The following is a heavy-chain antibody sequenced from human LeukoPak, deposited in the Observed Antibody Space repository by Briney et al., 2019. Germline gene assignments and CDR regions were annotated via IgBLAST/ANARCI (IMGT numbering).Heavy chain of an antibody. CDR3: ARRRGYSYGRNKYYFDY. Sequence: QTGGSLRLSCAASGFTFSSYWMSWVRQAPGKGLEWVANINRDGSKKYYVDSVKGQFTISRDNAKNSLFLQMNSLRVEDTAVYYCARRRGYSYGRNKYYFDYWGQGTLVSVSS. CDR1: GFTFSSYW. J-gene: IGHJ4*02. CDR2: INRDGSKK. V-gene: IGHV3-7*03. D-gene: IGHD5-18*01.